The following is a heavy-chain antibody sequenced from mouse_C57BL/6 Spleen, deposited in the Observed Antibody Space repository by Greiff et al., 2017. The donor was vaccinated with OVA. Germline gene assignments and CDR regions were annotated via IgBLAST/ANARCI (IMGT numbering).Heavy chain of an antibody. CDR3: TGEWSCYGSSVPFDY. Sequence: EVMLVESGGGLVKPGGSLKLSCAASGFTFSSYAMSWVRQTPEKRLEWVATISDGGSYTYYPDNVKGRFTISRDNAKNTLYLQMRHLDSEDTAMYCCTGEWSCYGSSVPFDYWGQGTTLTVSS. CDR1: GFTFSSYA. D-gene: IGHD1-1*01. J-gene: IGHJ2*01. CDR2: ISDGGSYT. V-gene: IGHV5-4*03.